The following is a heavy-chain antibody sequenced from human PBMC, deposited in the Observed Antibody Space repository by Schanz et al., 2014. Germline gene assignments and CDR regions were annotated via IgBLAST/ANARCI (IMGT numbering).Heavy chain of an antibody. Sequence: QVQLVESGGGVVQPGRSLRLSCAASGITLSGYGLHWVRQAPGKGLEWVGFISFDGRNTGYADSVKGRFIISRDNSKNTLYLQVNSLRAEDTAVYYCAKHVRSLTGNDYWGQGTLVTVSS. V-gene: IGHV3-30*18. CDR3: AKHVRSLTGNDY. CDR2: ISFDGRNT. J-gene: IGHJ4*02. CDR1: GITLSGYG. D-gene: IGHD3-9*01.